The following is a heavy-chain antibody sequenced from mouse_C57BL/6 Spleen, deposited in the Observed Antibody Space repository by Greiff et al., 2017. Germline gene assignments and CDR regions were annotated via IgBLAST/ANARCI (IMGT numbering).Heavy chain of an antibody. CDR1: GYTFTDYE. V-gene: IGHV1-15*01. J-gene: IGHJ3*01. CDR3: TKDPQQGRGFAY. D-gene: IGHD4-1*02. CDR2: IDPATGGT. Sequence: VQLQQSGAELVRPGASVTLSCKASGYTFTDYEMHWVKQTPVHGLEWIGAIDPATGGTAYNQKFKGKDILTADKSSSTAYMELRSLTSEDSAVYYCTKDPQQGRGFAYWGQGTLVTVSA.